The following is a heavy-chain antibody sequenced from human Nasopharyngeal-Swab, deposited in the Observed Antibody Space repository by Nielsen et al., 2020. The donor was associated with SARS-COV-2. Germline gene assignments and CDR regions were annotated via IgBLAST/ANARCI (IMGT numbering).Heavy chain of an antibody. D-gene: IGHD5/OR15-5a*01. J-gene: IGHJ6*02. CDR2: ISAYNGNT. CDR1: GFTFTSSA. CDR3: AREVVSLGMDV. V-gene: IGHV1-18*01. Sequence: ASVKVSCKASGFTFTSSAMQWVRQARGQRLEWMGWISAYNGNTNYAQKLQGRVTMTTDTSTSTAYMELRSLRSDDTAVYYCAREVVSLGMDVWGQGTTVTVSS.